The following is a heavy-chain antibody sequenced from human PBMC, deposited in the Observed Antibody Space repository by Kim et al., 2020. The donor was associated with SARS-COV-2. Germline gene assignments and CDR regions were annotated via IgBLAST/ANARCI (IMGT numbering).Heavy chain of an antibody. V-gene: IGHV3-30*04. CDR1: GFTFSSYA. D-gene: IGHD5-12*01. Sequence: GGSLRLSCAASGFTFSSYAMHWVRQAPGKGLEWVAVISYDGSNKYYADSVKGRFTISRDNSKNTLYLQMNSLRAEDTAVYYCATSPGYSGYEFYDYWGQGTLVTVSS. CDR2: ISYDGSNK. CDR3: ATSPGYSGYEFYDY. J-gene: IGHJ4*02.